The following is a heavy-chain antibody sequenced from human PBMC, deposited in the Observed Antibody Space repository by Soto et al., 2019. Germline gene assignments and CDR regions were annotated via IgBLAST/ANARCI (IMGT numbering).Heavy chain of an antibody. V-gene: IGHV2-5*01. CDR2: IYWSGDE. D-gene: IGHD6-6*01. CDR3: ARGLATLPVFAFDI. CDR1: GFSLTTNGVG. J-gene: IGHJ3*02. Sequence: QGTLKESGPTLVKPTQTLTLTCSFSGFSLTTNGVGVGWIRQSPGKALEWLALIYWSGDEHYRPSLKSRLSIFKDTSKNHVVLIMTDMDPVDTATYYCARGLATLPVFAFDIWGQGTMVTVSS.